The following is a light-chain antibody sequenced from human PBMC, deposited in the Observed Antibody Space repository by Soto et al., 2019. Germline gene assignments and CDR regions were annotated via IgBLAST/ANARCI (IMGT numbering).Light chain of an antibody. CDR1: QSVSSY. CDR2: DAS. Sequence: EIVLTQSPATLSLSPGERATLSCRASQSVSSYLAWYQQKPGQAPRLLIYDASNRATGIPARFSGSGSGTDFTLTISSREPEDFGVYYCQQRGNWPPFTFGPGTTVDIK. J-gene: IGKJ3*01. V-gene: IGKV3-11*01. CDR3: QQRGNWPPFT.